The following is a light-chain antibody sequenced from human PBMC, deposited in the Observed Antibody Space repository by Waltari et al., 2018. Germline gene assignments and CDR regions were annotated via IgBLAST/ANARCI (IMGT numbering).Light chain of an antibody. CDR1: QSVSNY. V-gene: IGKV3-11*01. CDR3: QKRSDWPLT. Sequence: EIVLTQSPATLSLSPGERATLPCRASQSVSNYLAWYQQRPGRARRLLIYDASTRATGIPAMLSGSGSGTDLTLTISSLEPEDFAVYYCQKRSDWPLTFGGGTKVEIK. J-gene: IGKJ4*01. CDR2: DAS.